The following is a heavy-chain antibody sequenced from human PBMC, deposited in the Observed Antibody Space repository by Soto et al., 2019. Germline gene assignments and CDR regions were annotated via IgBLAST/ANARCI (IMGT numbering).Heavy chain of an antibody. V-gene: IGHV4-34*01. D-gene: IGHD3-10*01. Sequence: QVQLQQWGAGLLKPSETLSLTCAVYGGSFSGYYWSWIRQPPGKGLEWIGEINHSGSTNYNPSLTRRVTISVDPSKHQFSLQLRSVTAADTAVYYCARGVWFGELSSERFDPWGQGTLVTVSS. CDR1: GGSFSGYY. CDR3: ARGVWFGELSSERFDP. CDR2: INHSGST. J-gene: IGHJ5*02.